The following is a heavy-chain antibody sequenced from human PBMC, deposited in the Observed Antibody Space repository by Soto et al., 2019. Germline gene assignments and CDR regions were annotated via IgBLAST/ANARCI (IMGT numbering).Heavy chain of an antibody. CDR3: ASLGRHG. CDR1: GFIFSDSC. D-gene: IGHD3-16*01. Sequence: XESLSLSCASSGFIFSDSCMDWVRQAPGKGPEWVANIKEDGSEKNYVDSVKGRFTISRDNAKNSLYLQMNSLRAEDTAVYYCASLGRHGWGQGTTVTVSS. V-gene: IGHV3-7*01. CDR2: IKEDGSEK. J-gene: IGHJ6*02.